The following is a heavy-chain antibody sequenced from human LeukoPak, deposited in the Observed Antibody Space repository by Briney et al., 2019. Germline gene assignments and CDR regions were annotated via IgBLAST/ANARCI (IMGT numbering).Heavy chain of an antibody. Sequence: SETLSLTCTVSGGSISSSSYYWHWIRQPPGKGLEWIGTIYYSGSTHYNPSLKSRITISVDMSKNQFSLKLSSMTAADTAVYYCANPAGRALYYFDYWGQGTLVAVSS. CDR2: IYYSGST. J-gene: IGHJ4*02. CDR1: GGSISSSSYY. V-gene: IGHV4-39*01. CDR3: ANPAGRALYYFDY. D-gene: IGHD2/OR15-2a*01.